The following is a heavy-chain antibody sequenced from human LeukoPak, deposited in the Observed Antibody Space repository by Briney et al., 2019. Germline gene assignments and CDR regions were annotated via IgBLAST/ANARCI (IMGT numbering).Heavy chain of an antibody. J-gene: IGHJ4*02. Sequence: GRSLRLSCAPSGFTFDDYAMHWVRQAPGKGLEWVSGISWNSGSIGYADSVKGRFTISRDNAKNSLYLQMNSLRAEDTALYYCAKDRRRVVAGLFDYWGQGTLVTVSS. D-gene: IGHD6-19*01. CDR1: GFTFDDYA. V-gene: IGHV3-9*01. CDR2: ISWNSGSI. CDR3: AKDRRRVVAGLFDY.